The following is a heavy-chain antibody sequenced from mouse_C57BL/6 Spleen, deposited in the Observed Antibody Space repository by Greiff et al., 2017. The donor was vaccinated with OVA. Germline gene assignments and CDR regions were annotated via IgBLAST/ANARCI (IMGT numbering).Heavy chain of an antibody. V-gene: IGHV2-6*03. Sequence: QVQLKESGPGLVAPSQRLSITCTVSGFSLTSYGVHWVRQPPGKGLEWLVVIWSDGSTTYNSALKSRLSISKDNSKSQVFLKMNSLQTDDTAMYYCARLYGNYDAMDYWGQGTSVTVSS. D-gene: IGHD2-10*02. CDR3: ARLYGNYDAMDY. J-gene: IGHJ4*01. CDR1: GFSLTSYG. CDR2: IWSDGST.